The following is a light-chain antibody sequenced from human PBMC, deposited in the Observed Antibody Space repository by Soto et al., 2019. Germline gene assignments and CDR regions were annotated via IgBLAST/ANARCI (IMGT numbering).Light chain of an antibody. CDR3: QQRSNWPIT. V-gene: IGKV3D-20*02. Sequence: EIVLTQSPGTLSLSPGERATLSCRASQSVSNNYLAWYQQKPGQAPRLLIYGASNRATDIPDRFSGSGSGTDFTLTISRLEPEDFAVYYCQQRSNWPITFGQGTRLEIK. CDR1: QSVSNNY. CDR2: GAS. J-gene: IGKJ5*01.